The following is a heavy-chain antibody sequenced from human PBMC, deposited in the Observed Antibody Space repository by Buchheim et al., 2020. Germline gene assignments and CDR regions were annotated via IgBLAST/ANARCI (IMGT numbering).Heavy chain of an antibody. CDR2: IYHSGST. D-gene: IGHD3-16*01. J-gene: IGHJ6*02. CDR1: GGSISSGGYS. CDR3: ASSNMITFGGVTHMDV. Sequence: QLQLQESGSGLVKPSQTLSLTCAVSGGSISSGGYSWSWLRQPPGKGLEWIGYIYHSGSTYYNPSLKSRVTISVDRSKNQFSLKLSTVTAADTAVYYCASSNMITFGGVTHMDVWGQGTT. V-gene: IGHV4-30-2*01.